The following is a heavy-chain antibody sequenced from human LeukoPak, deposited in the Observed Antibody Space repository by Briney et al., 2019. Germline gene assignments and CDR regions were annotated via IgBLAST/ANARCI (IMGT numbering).Heavy chain of an antibody. D-gene: IGHD6-19*01. CDR1: GFTFSSYA. CDR2: IRGSGGST. J-gene: IGHJ4*02. CDR3: AKRKYNSGGIFDS. Sequence: GGSLRLSCAASGFTFSSYAMSWVRQAPGKGLEWVSEIRGSGGSTYYADSVEGRFTISRDNSKNTLSLQMNSLRAEDTAVYYCAKRKYNSGGIFDSWGQGTLVTVSS. V-gene: IGHV3-23*01.